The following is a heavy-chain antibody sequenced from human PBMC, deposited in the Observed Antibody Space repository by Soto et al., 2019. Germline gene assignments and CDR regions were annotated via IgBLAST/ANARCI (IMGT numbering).Heavy chain of an antibody. V-gene: IGHV3-21*01. CDR3: ARDRGYDAHDYYYNAMDV. D-gene: IGHD2-15*01. CDR1: GFTFRTYT. Sequence: GGSLRLSCVASGFTFRTYTMNWVRQAPGKGLEWVSGIRGFSPYTFYAESVTGRFTISRDNAKNSLYLQMNSLGVEDTAVYYCARDRGYDAHDYYYNAMDVCGQGTTVTVSS. CDR2: IRGFSPYT. J-gene: IGHJ6*02.